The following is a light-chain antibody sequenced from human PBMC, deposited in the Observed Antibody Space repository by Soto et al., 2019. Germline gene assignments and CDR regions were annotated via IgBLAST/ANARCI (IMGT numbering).Light chain of an antibody. J-gene: IGKJ1*01. Sequence: EIVMSRSPATLSVSPGERATLSCWPSQLVSSNFAWYQQKPGQAPRLLIYGASTRATGIPARFSGSGSGTEFTLTISSLQSEDFAVYYCQQYNNWPPWTFGQGTKVEIK. CDR2: GAS. CDR1: QLVSSN. CDR3: QQYNNWPPWT. V-gene: IGKV3-15*01.